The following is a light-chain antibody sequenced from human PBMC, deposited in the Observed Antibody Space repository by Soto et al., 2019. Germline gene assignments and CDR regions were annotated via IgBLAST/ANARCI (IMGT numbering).Light chain of an antibody. CDR2: KTS. CDR3: LQDYNYPWT. J-gene: IGKJ1*01. Sequence: DIQMTQSPSTLSASVGDRVTITCRARQNIVNWLAWYQQKPGKAPNLLIYKTSTLQRGVPSRFSGSGSGTDFTLTISSLQPEDFATYYCLQDYNYPWTFGQGTKVDIK. CDR1: QNIVNW. V-gene: IGKV1-5*03.